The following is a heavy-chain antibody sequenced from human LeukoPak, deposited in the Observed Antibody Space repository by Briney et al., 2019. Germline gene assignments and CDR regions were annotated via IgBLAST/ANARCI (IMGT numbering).Heavy chain of an antibody. D-gene: IGHD3-10*01. CDR3: ARGLGSGPRGYFDL. CDR2: IYYSGST. J-gene: IGHJ2*01. CDR1: GGSISSSSYY. Sequence: SETLSLTCTVSGGSISSSSYYWGWIRQPPGKGLEWIGSIYYSGSTYYNPSLKSRVTISVDTSKNQFSLKLSSVTAADTAVYYCARGLGSGPRGYFDLWGRGTLVTVSS. V-gene: IGHV4-39*01.